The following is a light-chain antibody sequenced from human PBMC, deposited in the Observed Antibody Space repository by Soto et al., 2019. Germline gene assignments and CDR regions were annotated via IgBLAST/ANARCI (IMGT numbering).Light chain of an antibody. CDR2: DVS. Sequence: QSAPTQPASVSGSPGQSITISCTGTSSDVGGYNYVSWYQQHPGKAPKLMIYDVSNRPSGVSNRLSGSKSGNTASLTISGLQAEDEADYYCSSYTSSSLHVFGTGTKVTVL. J-gene: IGLJ1*01. V-gene: IGLV2-14*03. CDR1: SSDVGGYNY. CDR3: SSYTSSSLHV.